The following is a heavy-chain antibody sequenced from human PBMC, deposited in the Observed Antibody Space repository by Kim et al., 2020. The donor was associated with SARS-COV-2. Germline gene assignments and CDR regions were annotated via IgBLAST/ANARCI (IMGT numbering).Heavy chain of an antibody. CDR2: IYSGGST. J-gene: IGHJ3*02. Sequence: GGSLRLSCAASGFTVSSNYMSWVRQAPGKGLEWVSVIYSGGSTYYADSVKGRFTITRDNSKNTLYLQMNSLRAEDTAVYYCARVNWKMGNAFDIWGQGTMVTVSS. CDR1: GFTVSSNY. V-gene: IGHV3-53*01. CDR3: ARVNWKMGNAFDI. D-gene: IGHD1-1*01.